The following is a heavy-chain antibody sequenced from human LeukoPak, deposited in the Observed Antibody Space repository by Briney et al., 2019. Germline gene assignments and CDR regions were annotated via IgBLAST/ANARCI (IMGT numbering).Heavy chain of an antibody. CDR3: ARVGPQRADHYVDV. V-gene: IGHV3-7*01. CDR1: GFTFTNYW. Sequence: PGGSLRLSCIASGFTFTNYWMGWVRQAPGKGLEWVGNIKPDGSDKYYIDSMKGRFTISRDNSENSLHLHMNSLRAEDTAVYYCARVGPQRADHYVDVWGKGTTVTVSS. J-gene: IGHJ6*03. CDR2: IKPDGSDK. D-gene: IGHD5-24*01.